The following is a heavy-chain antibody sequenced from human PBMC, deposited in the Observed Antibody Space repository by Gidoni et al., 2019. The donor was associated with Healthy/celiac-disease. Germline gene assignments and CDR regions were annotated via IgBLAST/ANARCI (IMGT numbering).Heavy chain of an antibody. V-gene: IGHV4-39*01. CDR3: ARGPPANCGGDCYFFRYYYYGMDV. J-gene: IGHJ6*02. CDR1: GGSISSSSYY. CDR2: IYYSGST. D-gene: IGHD2-21*02. Sequence: QLQLQESGPGLVKPSETLSLTCTVSGGSISSSSYYWGWIRQPPGKGLEWIGSIYYSGSTYYNPSLKSRVTISVDTSKNQFSLKLSSVTAADTAVYYCARGPPANCGGDCYFFRYYYYGMDVWGQGTTVTVSS.